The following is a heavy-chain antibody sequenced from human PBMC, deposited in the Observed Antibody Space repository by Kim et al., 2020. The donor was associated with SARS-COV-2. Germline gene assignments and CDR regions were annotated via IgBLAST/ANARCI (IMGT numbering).Heavy chain of an antibody. CDR2: ISAYNGNT. Sequence: ASVKVSCKASGYTFTSYGISWVRQAPGQGLEWMGWISAYNGNTNYAQKLQGRVTMTTDTSTSTAYMELRSLRSDDTAVYYCARVSVPYSSVWYMGDWFDPWGQGTLVTVSS. D-gene: IGHD6-19*01. V-gene: IGHV1-18*01. CDR1: GYTFTSYG. CDR3: ARVSVPYSSVWYMGDWFDP. J-gene: IGHJ5*02.